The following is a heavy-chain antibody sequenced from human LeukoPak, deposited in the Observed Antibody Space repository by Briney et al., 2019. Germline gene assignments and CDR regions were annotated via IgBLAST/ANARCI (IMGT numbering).Heavy chain of an antibody. J-gene: IGHJ5*02. D-gene: IGHD5-18*01. CDR1: GDSISSSY. CDR2: ISYSGST. CDR3: ARGGQLNWFDP. V-gene: IGHV4-59*01. Sequence: SETLSLTCTVSGDSISSSYWSWIRQPPGKGLEWIGYISYSGSTSSNPSLRSRVTISVDTSKNQFSLRLTSVTAADTAMYYCARGGQLNWFDPWGQGTLVTVSS.